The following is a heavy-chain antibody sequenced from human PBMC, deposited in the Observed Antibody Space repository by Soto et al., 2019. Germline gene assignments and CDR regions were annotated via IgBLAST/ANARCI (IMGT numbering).Heavy chain of an antibody. J-gene: IGHJ5*02. CDR2: IYHSGST. D-gene: IGHD2-15*01. CDR1: GGSISSSNW. V-gene: IGHV4-4*02. CDR3: ARDLRYCSGGSCYSENWFDP. Sequence: SETLSLTCAVSGGSISSSNWWSLVRQPPGKGLEWIGEIYHSGSTNYNPSLKSRVTISVDKSKNQFSRKLSSVTAADTAVYYCARDLRYCSGGSCYSENWFDPWGQGTLVTVSS.